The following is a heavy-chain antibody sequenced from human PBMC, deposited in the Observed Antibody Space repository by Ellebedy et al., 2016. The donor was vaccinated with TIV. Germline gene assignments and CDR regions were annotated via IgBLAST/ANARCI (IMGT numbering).Heavy chain of an antibody. J-gene: IGHJ4*02. Sequence: PGGSLRLSCAASGFTFGRYGMHWVRQAPGKGLEWVAVIWFDGSKEFYADSVKGRFTISRDDSKNEVFLQMSSLRAEDTAVYYCARPSYQLPPYYFDSWGQGTLVTVSS. CDR2: IWFDGSKE. D-gene: IGHD2-2*01. CDR3: ARPSYQLPPYYFDS. V-gene: IGHV3-33*01. CDR1: GFTFGRYG.